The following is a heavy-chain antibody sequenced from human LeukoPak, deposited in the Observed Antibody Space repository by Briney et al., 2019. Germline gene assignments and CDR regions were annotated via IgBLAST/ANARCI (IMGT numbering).Heavy chain of an antibody. CDR1: GGTFSSYA. CDR3: ARDLRDGYNAFDY. Sequence: ASVKVSCKASGGTFSSYAISWVRQAPGQGLEWMGWISAYNGNTNYAQKLQGRVTMTTDTSTSTAYMELRSLRSDDTAVYYCARDLRDGYNAFDYWGQGTLVTVSS. J-gene: IGHJ4*02. CDR2: ISAYNGNT. V-gene: IGHV1-18*01. D-gene: IGHD5-24*01.